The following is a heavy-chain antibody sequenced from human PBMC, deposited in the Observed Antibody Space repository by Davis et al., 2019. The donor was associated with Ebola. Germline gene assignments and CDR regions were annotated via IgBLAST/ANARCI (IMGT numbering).Heavy chain of an antibody. CDR3: ARDGPGGYYGMDV. CDR2: IYHSGST. D-gene: IGHD4-23*01. Sequence: SETLSLTCTVSGGSISSSSYYWGWIRQPPGKGLEWIGEIYHSGSTNYNPSLKSRVTISVDKSKNQFSLKLSSVTAADTALYHCARDGPGGYYGMDVWGQGTTVTVSS. CDR1: GGSISSSSYY. J-gene: IGHJ6*02. V-gene: IGHV4-39*07.